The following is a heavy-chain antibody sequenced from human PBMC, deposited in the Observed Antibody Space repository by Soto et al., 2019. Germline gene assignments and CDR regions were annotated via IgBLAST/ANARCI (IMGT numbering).Heavy chain of an antibody. CDR1: GFTFSSYA. V-gene: IGHV3-30-3*01. Sequence: QVQLVESGGGVVQPGRSLRLSCAASGFTFSSYAMHWVRQAPGKGLEWVAVISYDGSNKYYADSVKGRFTISRDNSKNXLXXQLNRLRAEDTAVYYCARDADRYCSGGSCPGGMDVWGQGTTVTVSS. J-gene: IGHJ6*02. CDR2: ISYDGSNK. CDR3: ARDADRYCSGGSCPGGMDV. D-gene: IGHD2-15*01.